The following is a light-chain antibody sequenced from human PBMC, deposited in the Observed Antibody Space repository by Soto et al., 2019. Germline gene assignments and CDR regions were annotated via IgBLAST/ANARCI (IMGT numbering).Light chain of an antibody. Sequence: EIVMTQAPGTLSVSPGERATVSCSARQSVSTNLAWYQQKPGQAPRLLIYRASTRATGIPARFSGSGSGTEFTLTISSLQSEDFAVYYCQQYNNWPLTFGGGTKVDIK. CDR2: RAS. CDR1: QSVSTN. CDR3: QQYNNWPLT. J-gene: IGKJ4*01. V-gene: IGKV3-15*01.